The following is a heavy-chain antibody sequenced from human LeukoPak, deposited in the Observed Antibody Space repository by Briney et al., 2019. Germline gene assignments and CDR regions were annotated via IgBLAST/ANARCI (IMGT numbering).Heavy chain of an antibody. CDR3: ARDMAVAVPSPWDY. Sequence: SETLSLTCTVSGGSISSYYWSWIRQPPGKGLEWIGYIYYSGSTNYNPSLKSRVTISVDTSKNQFSLKLSSVTAADTAVYYCARDMAVAVPSPWDYWGQGTLDTVSS. CDR2: IYYSGST. CDR1: GGSISSYY. V-gene: IGHV4-59*12. D-gene: IGHD6-19*01. J-gene: IGHJ4*02.